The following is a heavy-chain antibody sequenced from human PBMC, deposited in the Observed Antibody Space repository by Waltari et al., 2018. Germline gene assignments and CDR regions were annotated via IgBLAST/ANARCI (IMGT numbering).Heavy chain of an antibody. CDR1: GYTFTGYS. CDR2: INPNSGGT. J-gene: IGHJ4*02. CDR3: ARDPQLEYQLLYDY. Sequence: QVQLVQSGAEVKKPGASVKVSCKASGYTFTGYSMPWVRQAPGQGLEWMGWINPNSGGTNYAQKFQGRVTMTRDTSISTAYMELSRLRSDDTAVYYCARDPQLEYQLLYDYWGQGTLVTVSS. V-gene: IGHV1-2*02. D-gene: IGHD2-2*02.